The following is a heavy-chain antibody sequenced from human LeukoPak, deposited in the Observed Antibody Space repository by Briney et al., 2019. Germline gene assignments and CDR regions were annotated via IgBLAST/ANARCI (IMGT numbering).Heavy chain of an antibody. CDR1: GFIFSYYW. Sequence: GGSLRLSCAASGFIFSYYWMSWVRQAPGKGLEWVANIKEDGSDKYYVDSVKGRFAISRHNAENSLYLQMNSLRAEDTAVYYCARYDGGVAIDYWGQGTLVTVSS. D-gene: IGHD3-16*01. J-gene: IGHJ4*02. V-gene: IGHV3-7*01. CDR2: IKEDGSDK. CDR3: ARYDGGVAIDY.